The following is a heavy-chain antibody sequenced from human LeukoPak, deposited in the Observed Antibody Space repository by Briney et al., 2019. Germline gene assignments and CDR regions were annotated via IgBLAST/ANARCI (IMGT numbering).Heavy chain of an antibody. Sequence: GASVKVSCKASGYTFTGYYMHWVRQAPGQGLECMGLINPNSGVTNYAQKFQGKVTMTRDTSISTAYMELSRLSSDDTAVYYCARNPVWAAPLDYWGQGTLVTVSS. CDR3: ARNPVWAAPLDY. J-gene: IGHJ4*02. V-gene: IGHV1-2*02. CDR2: INPNSGVT. CDR1: GYTFTGYY. D-gene: IGHD3-16*01.